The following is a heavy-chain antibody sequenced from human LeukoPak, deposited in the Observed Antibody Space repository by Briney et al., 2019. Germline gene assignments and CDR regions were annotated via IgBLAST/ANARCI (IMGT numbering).Heavy chain of an antibody. CDR3: ARTYGDYAYWYFDL. Sequence: GASAKVSCKASGYTFTGYYMHWVRQAPGQGLEWMGRINPNSGDTNYAHKFQGRVTMTRDTSINTAYMDLSRLRSDDTAVYYCARTYGDYAYWYFDLWGRGTLVTVSS. CDR1: GYTFTGYY. CDR2: INPNSGDT. J-gene: IGHJ2*01. V-gene: IGHV1-2*06. D-gene: IGHD4-17*01.